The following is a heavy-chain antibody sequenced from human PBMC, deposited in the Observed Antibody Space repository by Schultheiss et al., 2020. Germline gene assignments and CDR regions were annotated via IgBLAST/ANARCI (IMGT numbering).Heavy chain of an antibody. Sequence: SQTLSLTCAVYGGSFSGYYWSWIRQPPGKGLEWIGEINHSGSTNYNPSLKSRVTISVDTSKNQFSLKLSSVTAADTAVYYCARRFGYYGSGSYSRPFDYWGQGTLVTVS. CDR1: GGSFSGYY. CDR2: INHSGST. V-gene: IGHV4-34*01. J-gene: IGHJ4*02. CDR3: ARRFGYYGSGSYSRPFDY. D-gene: IGHD3-10*01.